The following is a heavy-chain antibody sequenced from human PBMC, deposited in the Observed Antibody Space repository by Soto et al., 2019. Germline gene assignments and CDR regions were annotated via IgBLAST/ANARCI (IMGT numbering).Heavy chain of an antibody. CDR2: VRDTGST. CDR1: GGSMNIYY. Sequence: QVQLQESGPGQVKPSETLSLTCTVSGGSMNIYYWTWIRQPPGKGLEWIGYVRDTGSTNYNPSLKSRVTISIDTSRNQFSLSLSSVTAAETAVYFCARYSPPKKTYDSNPGWFDPWGQGTLVAVSS. J-gene: IGHJ5*02. CDR3: ARYSPPKKTYDSNPGWFDP. D-gene: IGHD3-22*01. V-gene: IGHV4-59*01.